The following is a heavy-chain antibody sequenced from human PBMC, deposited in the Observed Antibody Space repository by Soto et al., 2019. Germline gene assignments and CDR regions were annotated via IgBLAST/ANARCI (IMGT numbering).Heavy chain of an antibody. Sequence: SVKVSCKASCYTFTSYGISWVRQAPGQGLEWMGWISAYNGNTNYAQKLQGRVTMTTDTSTSTAYMELRSLRSDDTAVYYCARNGGRGYGSGSYYPRLFYGMDVWGQGTTVTVSS. CDR1: CYTFTSYG. D-gene: IGHD3-10*01. CDR3: ARNGGRGYGSGSYYPRLFYGMDV. CDR2: ISAYNGNT. J-gene: IGHJ6*02. V-gene: IGHV1-18*04.